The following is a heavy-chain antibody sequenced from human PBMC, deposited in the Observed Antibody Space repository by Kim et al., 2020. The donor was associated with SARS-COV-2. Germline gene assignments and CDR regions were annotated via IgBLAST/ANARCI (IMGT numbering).Heavy chain of an antibody. D-gene: IGHD6-13*01. Sequence: SETLSLTCTVSGGSIRDSSYYWGWFRQPPGKGLEWIGTVYYSWNTYYSPSLKSRVTILVDTSKNQFSLRLSSVTAADTALYYCARQRDSGTWYVAHYYYYMDVWGKGTAVTVSS. J-gene: IGHJ6*03. CDR2: VYYSWNT. CDR1: GGSIRDSSYY. CDR3: ARQRDSGTWYVAHYYYYMDV. V-gene: IGHV4-39*01.